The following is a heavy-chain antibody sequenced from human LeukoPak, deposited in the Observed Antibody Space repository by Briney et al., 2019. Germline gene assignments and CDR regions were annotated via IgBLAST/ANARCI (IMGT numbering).Heavy chain of an antibody. CDR2: ISYDGSNK. D-gene: IGHD6-19*01. V-gene: IGHV3-30*18. Sequence: GGSLRLSCAASGFPFSSYGMHWVRQAPGKGLEWVAVISYDGSNKYYADSVKGRFNISRDNSKHTLYLQMNSLRAEDTAVYYCAKLSSGWQIDYWGQGTLVTVSS. J-gene: IGHJ4*02. CDR3: AKLSSGWQIDY. CDR1: GFPFSSYG.